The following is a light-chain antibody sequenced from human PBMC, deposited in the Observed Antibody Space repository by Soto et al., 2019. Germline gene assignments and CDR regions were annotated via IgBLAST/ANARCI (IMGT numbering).Light chain of an antibody. CDR2: DVS. CDR1: RSDVGGYNY. J-gene: IGLJ2*01. CDR3: CSYAGSYTPVV. V-gene: IGLV2-11*01. Sequence: QSALTQPRSESGSPGQSVTISCTGTRSDVGGYNYVSWYQQHPGKAPKFMIYDVSQRPSGVPDRFSGSKSGNTASLTISGLQAEDEADYYCCSYAGSYTPVVFGGGTKLTVL.